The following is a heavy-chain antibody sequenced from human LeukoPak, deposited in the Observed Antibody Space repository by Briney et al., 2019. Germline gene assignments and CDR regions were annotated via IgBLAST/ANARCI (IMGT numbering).Heavy chain of an antibody. Sequence: PSETLSLTCTVSGGSISSSSYYWGWIRQPPGKGLEWIGSIYYSGSTYYNPSLKSRVTTSVDTSKNQFSLKLSSVTAADTTVYYCATQGRSTQVFQVWGQGTLVTVSS. D-gene: IGHD2-8*01. CDR2: IYYSGST. CDR1: GGSISSSSYY. CDR3: ATQGRSTQVFQV. J-gene: IGHJ4*02. V-gene: IGHV4-39*01.